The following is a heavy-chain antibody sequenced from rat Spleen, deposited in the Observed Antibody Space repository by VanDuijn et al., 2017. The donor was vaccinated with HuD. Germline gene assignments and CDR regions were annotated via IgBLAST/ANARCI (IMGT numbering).Heavy chain of an antibody. V-gene: IGHV5-46*01. J-gene: IGHJ2*01. CDR3: TRGRVYCGYTGFAY. Sequence: EVQLVESGGGLVQPGGSMKLSCVISGFTFTSFPVAWVRQAPTKGLEWVATISASGGSTYFRDSVKGRFTISRDVTKTTLYLQMNSLRSEDTATYYCTRGRVYCGYTGFAYWGQGVMVTVSS. CDR1: GFTFTSFP. D-gene: IGHD1-4*01. CDR2: ISASGGST.